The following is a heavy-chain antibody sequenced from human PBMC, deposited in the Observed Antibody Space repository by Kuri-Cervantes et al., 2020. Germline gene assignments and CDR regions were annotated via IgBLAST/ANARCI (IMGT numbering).Heavy chain of an antibody. V-gene: IGHV5-51*01. J-gene: IGHJ6*02. Sequence: GESLKISCQGSGYSFTSYWIGWVRQMPGKGLEWMGIIYPGDSDTRYSPSFQGQVTISAAKSISTAYLQWSSLKASDTAMYYCARLGSSSWYGADYYYYYGMDVWGQGTTVTVSS. CDR2: IYPGDSDT. CDR3: ARLGSSSWYGADYYYYYGMDV. D-gene: IGHD6-13*01. CDR1: GYSFTSYW.